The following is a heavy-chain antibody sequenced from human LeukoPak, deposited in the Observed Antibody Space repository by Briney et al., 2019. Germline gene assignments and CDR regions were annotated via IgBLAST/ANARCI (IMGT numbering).Heavy chain of an antibody. J-gene: IGHJ6*03. CDR3: ARADYYDSSGYYSPEEYYYYMDV. D-gene: IGHD3-22*01. V-gene: IGHV1-18*01. CDR1: GGTFNNYT. CDR2: ISGYNGNT. Sequence: ASVKVSCKASGGTFNNYTISWVRQAPGQGLEWMGWISGYNGNTNYAQKLQGRVTMTTDTSTSTAYMELRSLRSDDTAVYYCARADYYDSSGYYSPEEYYYYMDVWGKGTTVTVSS.